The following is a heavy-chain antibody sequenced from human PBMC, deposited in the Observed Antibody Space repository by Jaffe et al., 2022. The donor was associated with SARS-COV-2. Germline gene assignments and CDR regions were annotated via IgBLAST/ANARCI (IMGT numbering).Heavy chain of an antibody. CDR2: IYYSGST. J-gene: IGHJ3*02. CDR3: ATLVAATPEHGDAFDI. D-gene: IGHD2-15*01. Sequence: QVQLQESGPGLVKPSETLSLTCTVSGGSISSYYWSWIRQPPGKGLEWIGYIYYSGSTNYNPSLKSRVTISVDTSKNQFSLKLSSVTAADTAVYYCATLVAATPEHGDAFDIWGQGTMVTVSS. V-gene: IGHV4-59*08. CDR1: GGSISSYY.